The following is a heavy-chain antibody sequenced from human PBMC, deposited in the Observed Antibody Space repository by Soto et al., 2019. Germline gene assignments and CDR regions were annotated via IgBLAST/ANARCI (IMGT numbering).Heavy chain of an antibody. CDR3: ARSPRISRAGDV. Sequence: QVHMEQSGAEVRRPGASLNVSCKASGYAFISHGVSWVRQAPGQGLEWMGWINPYNGNTNYAQKFQGRVTLTTDKTTSTAYRELRSLRADDTALYYCARSPRISRAGDVWGKGTAVVVSS. CDR2: INPYNGNT. CDR1: GYAFISHG. J-gene: IGHJ6*04. V-gene: IGHV1-18*01.